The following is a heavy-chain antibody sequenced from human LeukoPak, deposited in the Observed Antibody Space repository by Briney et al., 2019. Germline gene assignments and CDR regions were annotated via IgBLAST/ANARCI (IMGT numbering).Heavy chain of an antibody. CDR1: GYSISSGYY. Sequence: SETLSLTCSVSGYSISSGYYWGWIRQPPGKGLEWIGSIYHSGSTNYNPSLKSRVTISVDTSKNQFSLKLSSVTAADTAVYYCARGVMITFGGVLDAFDIWGQGTMVTVSS. CDR2: IYHSGST. J-gene: IGHJ3*02. V-gene: IGHV4-38-2*02. D-gene: IGHD3-16*01. CDR3: ARGVMITFGGVLDAFDI.